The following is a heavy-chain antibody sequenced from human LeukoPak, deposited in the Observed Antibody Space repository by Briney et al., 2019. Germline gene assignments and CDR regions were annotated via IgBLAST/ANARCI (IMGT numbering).Heavy chain of an antibody. CDR3: ARSQDSDEVFDY. CDR2: ISWNSGSI. J-gene: IGHJ4*02. CDR1: GFTFDDYA. Sequence: GRSLRLSCAASGFTFDDYAMHWVRQAPGKGLEWVSGISWNSGSIGYADSVKGRFTISRDNAKNSLYLQMNSLRAEDTAVYYCARSQDSDEVFDYWGQGTLVTVSS. V-gene: IGHV3-9*01. D-gene: IGHD5-18*01.